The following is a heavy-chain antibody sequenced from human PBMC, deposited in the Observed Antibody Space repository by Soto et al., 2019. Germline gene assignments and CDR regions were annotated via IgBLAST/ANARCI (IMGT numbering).Heavy chain of an antibody. V-gene: IGHV3-15*07. CDR2: IKSKTDGGTT. Sequence: GGSLRLSCAASGFTFSNAWMNWVRQAPGKGLERVGRIKSKTDGGTTDYAAPVKDRFTISRDDSKNTLYLQMNSLKTEDTAVYYCTTVGHSGYDSYYYDSSGYYPYWGQGTLVTVSS. CDR3: TTVGHSGYDSYYYDSSGYYPY. CDR1: GFTFSNAW. J-gene: IGHJ4*02. D-gene: IGHD3-22*01.